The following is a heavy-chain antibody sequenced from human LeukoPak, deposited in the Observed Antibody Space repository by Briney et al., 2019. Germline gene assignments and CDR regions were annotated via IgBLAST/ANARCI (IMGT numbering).Heavy chain of an antibody. D-gene: IGHD3-10*01. J-gene: IGHJ5*02. V-gene: IGHV3-21*01. CDR3: ARLPGRSRVDP. CDR1: GFNFSSYS. Sequence: GGSLRLSCAASGFNFSSYSMNWVRQAPGKGLEWVSSISSSSSYIYYGDSVKGRFTISRHNAKNSLYLQMHSLRAEDTALYYCARLPGRSRVDPWGQGTLVTVSS. CDR2: ISSSSSYI.